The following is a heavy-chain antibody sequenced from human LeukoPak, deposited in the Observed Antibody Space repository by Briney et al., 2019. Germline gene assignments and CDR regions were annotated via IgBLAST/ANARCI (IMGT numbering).Heavy chain of an antibody. CDR1: GGSISSYY. Sequence: SETLSLTCTVSGGSISSYYWSWIRQRPGKGLEWIGYIYYSGSTNYNPSLKSRVTISVDTSKNQFSLKLSSVTAADTAVYHCARVLHDSSVGVDWGQGTLVTVSS. V-gene: IGHV4-59*01. D-gene: IGHD3-22*01. CDR2: IYYSGST. J-gene: IGHJ4*02. CDR3: ARVLHDSSVGVD.